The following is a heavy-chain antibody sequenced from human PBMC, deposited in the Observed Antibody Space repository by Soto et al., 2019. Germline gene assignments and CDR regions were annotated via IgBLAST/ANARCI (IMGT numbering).Heavy chain of an antibody. J-gene: IGHJ4*02. CDR1: GGTFSSYA. CDR3: AFPYCSGGSCYSWSLDY. V-gene: IGHV1-69*01. Sequence: QVQLVQSGAEVKKPGSSVKVSCKASGGTFSSYAISWVRQAPGQGLEWMGGIIPIFGTANYAQKFQGRVTITADESTSPAYMELRRLRSEDTAVYYCAFPYCSGGSCYSWSLDYWGQGTLVTVSS. CDR2: IIPIFGTA. D-gene: IGHD2-15*01.